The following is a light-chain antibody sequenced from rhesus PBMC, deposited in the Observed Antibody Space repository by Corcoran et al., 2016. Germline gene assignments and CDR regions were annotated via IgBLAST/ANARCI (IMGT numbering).Light chain of an antibody. J-gene: IGKJ1*01. CDR2: QAS. CDR3: QQCYNTPWT. V-gene: IGKV1-18*01. CDR1: QSISSS. Sequence: DIQMTQSPSSLSASVGDTVTITCRASQSISSSLDWYHQKPGKAPKLLIYQASSLQSGVPSRFSGSGSVTDYTLTISSLQPEDFATYYCQQCYNTPWTFGQGTKVEIK.